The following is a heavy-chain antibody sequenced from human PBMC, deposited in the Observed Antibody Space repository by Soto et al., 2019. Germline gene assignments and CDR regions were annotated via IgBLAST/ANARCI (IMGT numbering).Heavy chain of an antibody. V-gene: IGHV1-24*01. CDR1: GYTLTELS. Sequence: ASVKVSCKVSGYTLTELSMHWVRQAPGKGVEWMGGFKTKHGEHIYAKQFKGSATTNDDTPTDTAHLELSSLSSDDRAVYYCETGLRVVRLYHWFDTWGQGTLVTVSS. CDR2: FKTKHGEH. CDR3: ETGLRVVRLYHWFDT. D-gene: IGHD2-21*01. J-gene: IGHJ5*02.